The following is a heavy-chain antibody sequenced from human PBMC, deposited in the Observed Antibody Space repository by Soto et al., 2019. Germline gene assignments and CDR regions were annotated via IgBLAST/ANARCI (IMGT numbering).Heavy chain of an antibody. Sequence: PGGSLRLSCAAPGFTFSSYAMHWVRQAPGKGLEWVAVISYDGSNKYYADSVKGRFTISRDNSKNTLYLQMNSLRAEDTAVYYCARGCPGVEWELLLADYWGQGTLVTVSS. CDR1: GFTFSSYA. CDR2: ISYDGSNK. D-gene: IGHD1-26*01. J-gene: IGHJ4*02. V-gene: IGHV3-30-3*01. CDR3: ARGCPGVEWELLLADY.